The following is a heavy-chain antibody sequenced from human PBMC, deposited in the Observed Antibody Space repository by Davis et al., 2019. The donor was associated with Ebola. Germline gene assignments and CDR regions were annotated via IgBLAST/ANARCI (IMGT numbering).Heavy chain of an antibody. J-gene: IGHJ4*02. CDR3: ARLQNDYIIGFGVFDY. CDR2: IYYSGST. CDR1: GGSISSSSYH. D-gene: IGHD4-11*01. V-gene: IGHV4-39*01. Sequence: MPSETLSLTCTVSGGSISSSSYHWGWIRQPPGKGLEWIGSIYYSGSTYYNPSLKSRVTISVDTSKNQFSLKLSSVTAADTAVYYCARLQNDYIIGFGVFDYWGQGTLVTVSS.